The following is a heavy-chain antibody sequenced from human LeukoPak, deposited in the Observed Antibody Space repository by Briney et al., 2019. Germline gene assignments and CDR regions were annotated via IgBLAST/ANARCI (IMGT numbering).Heavy chain of an antibody. D-gene: IGHD3-3*01. CDR2: INSDGSST. J-gene: IGHJ4*02. CDR1: GFTFSSFA. Sequence: GGSLRLSCAASGFTFSSFAMTWVRQAPGKGLEWVSRINSDGSSTSYADSVKGRFTISRDNAKNTLYLQMNNLRAEDTAVYYCTRGRYYFEYWGQGTLVTVSS. V-gene: IGHV3-74*01. CDR3: TRGRYYFEY.